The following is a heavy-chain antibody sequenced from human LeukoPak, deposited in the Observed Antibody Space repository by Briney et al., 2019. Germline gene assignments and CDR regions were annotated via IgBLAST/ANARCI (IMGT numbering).Heavy chain of an antibody. CDR3: ARGPTIGEAGYFDF. CDR1: GGALRRNC. V-gene: IGHV4-34*01. Sequence: SETLSLTCAVYGGALRRNCWGGIRQSPGKGLEWIAEIDHRGDTNYNPSVKSRVTISVDTSKNQFSLKVRSLSAADTAVYYCARGPTIGEAGYFDFWGQGTLVTVSS. CDR2: IDHRGDT. D-gene: IGHD2-15*01. J-gene: IGHJ4*03.